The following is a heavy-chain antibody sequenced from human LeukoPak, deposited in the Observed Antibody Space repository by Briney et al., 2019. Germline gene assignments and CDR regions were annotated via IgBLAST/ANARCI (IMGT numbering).Heavy chain of an antibody. V-gene: IGHV1-69*13. CDR1: GGTFSSYA. CDR3: ARVQWELLENYYYYGMDV. Sequence: ASVKVSCKASGGTFSSYAISWVRQASGQGLEWMGGIIPIFGTANYAQKFQGRVTITADESTSTAYMELSSLRSEDTAVYYCARVQWELLENYYYYGMDVWGQGTTVTVSS. J-gene: IGHJ6*02. D-gene: IGHD1-26*01. CDR2: IIPIFGTA.